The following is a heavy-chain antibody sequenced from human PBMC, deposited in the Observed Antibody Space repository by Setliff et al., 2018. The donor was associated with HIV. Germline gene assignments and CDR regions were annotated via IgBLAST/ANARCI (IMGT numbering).Heavy chain of an antibody. CDR3: ARGGRRRIQLWLRGGAFDI. Sequence: SETLSLTCAVYGGSFSGYYWSWIRQPPGKGLEWIGEINHSGSTNYNPSLKSRVTISVDTSKNQFSLKLSSVTAADTAVYYCARGGRRRIQLWLRGGAFDIWGQGTAVT. D-gene: IGHD5-18*01. J-gene: IGHJ3*02. CDR1: GGSFSGYY. CDR2: INHSGST. V-gene: IGHV4-34*01.